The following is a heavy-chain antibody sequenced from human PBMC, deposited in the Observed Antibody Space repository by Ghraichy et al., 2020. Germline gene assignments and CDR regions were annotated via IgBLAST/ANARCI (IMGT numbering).Heavy chain of an antibody. D-gene: IGHD6-19*01. J-gene: IGHJ4*02. V-gene: IGHV3-7*03. CDR2: IKQDGSEK. CDR1: GFTFSSYW. Sequence: GGSLRLSCAASGFTFSSYWMSLVRQAPGKGLEWVANIKQDGSEKYYVDSVKGRFTISRDNAKNSLYLQMNSLRAEDTAVYYCAREGRYSSGWSAYWGQGTLVTVSS. CDR3: AREGRYSSGWSAY.